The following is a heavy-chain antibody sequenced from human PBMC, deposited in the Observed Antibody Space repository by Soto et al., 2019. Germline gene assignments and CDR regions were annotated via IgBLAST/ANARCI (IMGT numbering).Heavy chain of an antibody. J-gene: IGHJ4*02. CDR2: INHSGST. D-gene: IGHD3-10*01. Sequence: QVQLQQWGAGLLKPSETLSLTCAVYGGSFSGYYWSWIRQPPGKGLEWIGEINHSGSTNYNPSLKSRVTIAVDTSKKQFSLKLRSVTAADTAVYYCARGGSDLGGSNFDYWGQGTLVTVSS. CDR1: GGSFSGYY. CDR3: ARGGSDLGGSNFDY. V-gene: IGHV4-34*01.